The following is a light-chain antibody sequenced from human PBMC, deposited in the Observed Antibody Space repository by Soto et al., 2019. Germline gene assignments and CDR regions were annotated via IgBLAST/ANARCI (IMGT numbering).Light chain of an antibody. V-gene: IGKV3-15*01. J-gene: IGKJ1*01. Sequence: DIVLTQSLPTLALFPGDGVTLCCRASQSVSTNFAWYQQKPGQAPRLLIYGASTRAAGIPARFSGSGSGTEFTLTITSLQSEDFAVYYCQQFDNWPRTFGQGTKVDIK. CDR1: QSVSTN. CDR2: GAS. CDR3: QQFDNWPRT.